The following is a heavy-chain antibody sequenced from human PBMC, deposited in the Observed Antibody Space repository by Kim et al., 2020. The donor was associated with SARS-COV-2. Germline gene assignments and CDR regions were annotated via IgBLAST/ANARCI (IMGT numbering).Heavy chain of an antibody. J-gene: IGHJ4*02. CDR3: AREGPGTFYFDY. V-gene: IGHV1-46*01. Sequence: DAQRFRGRATVTRDTATSTVYMDLSSRRSEDTAVYYCAREGPGTFYFDYWGQGTLVIVSS.